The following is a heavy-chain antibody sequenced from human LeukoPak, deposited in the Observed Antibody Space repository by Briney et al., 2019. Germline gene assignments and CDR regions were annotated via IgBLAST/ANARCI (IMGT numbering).Heavy chain of an antibody. J-gene: IGHJ4*02. D-gene: IGHD3-16*01. CDR3: AREGDDYIDY. CDR2: ISSRSSTI. V-gene: IGHV3-48*01. CDR1: GFTFSSYS. Sequence: GGSLRLSCAASGFTFSSYSMNWVRQAPGKGLEWVSYISSRSSTIYYADSVKGRFTISRDNAKNSLYLQMNSLRAEDTAVYYCAREGDDYIDYWGQGTLVTVSS.